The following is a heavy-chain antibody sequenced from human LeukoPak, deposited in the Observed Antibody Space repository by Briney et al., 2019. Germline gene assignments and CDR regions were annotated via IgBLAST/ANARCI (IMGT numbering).Heavy chain of an antibody. D-gene: IGHD1-1*01. J-gene: IGHJ4*02. V-gene: IGHV3-21*04. CDR1: GFTFSTYT. CDR2: ISSGSRDI. CDR3: ARDRAVTTRSFDY. Sequence: GGSLRLSCVVSGFTFSTYTMNWVRQAPGKGLEWVSSISSGSRDIYYADSLKGRFTISRDNAKNSLYLQMDSLRAEDTAVYYCARDRAVTTRSFDYWGQGTLVTVSS.